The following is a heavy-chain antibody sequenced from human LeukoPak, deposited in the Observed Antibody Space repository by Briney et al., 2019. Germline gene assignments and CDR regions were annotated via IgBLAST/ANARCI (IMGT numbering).Heavy chain of an antibody. CDR3: ARLSYYDSSGAFDY. CDR1: GYSISSGYY. Sequence: PSETLSLTCTVSGYSISSGYYWGWIRQPPGKGLEWIGSIYHSGSTYYNPSLKSRVTISVDTSKNQFSLKLSSVTAADTAVYYCARLSYYDSSGAFDYWGQGTLVTVSS. CDR2: IYHSGST. J-gene: IGHJ4*02. D-gene: IGHD3-22*01. V-gene: IGHV4-38-2*02.